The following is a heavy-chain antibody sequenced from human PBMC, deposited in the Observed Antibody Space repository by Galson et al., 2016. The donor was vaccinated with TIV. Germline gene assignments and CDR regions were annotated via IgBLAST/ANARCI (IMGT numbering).Heavy chain of an antibody. CDR3: SRAREHCSSNSCYNPPYAFDV. Sequence: SLRLSCAASGFTFGDYAMSWFRQAPGKGLEWVGLFRSKAYDETTEYAASVKGRFTFSRDGSKSVDYLQMNSLKTEDTAVYLWSRAREHCSSNSCYNPPYAFDVWGQGTMVTVSS. V-gene: IGHV3-49*01. CDR2: FRSKAYDETT. J-gene: IGHJ3*01. D-gene: IGHD2-2*02. CDR1: GFTFGDYA.